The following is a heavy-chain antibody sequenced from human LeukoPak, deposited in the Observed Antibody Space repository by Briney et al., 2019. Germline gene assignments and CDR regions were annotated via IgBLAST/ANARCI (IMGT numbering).Heavy chain of an antibody. V-gene: IGHV3-48*02. D-gene: IGHD3-22*01. CDR2: ISSSSAMI. CDR3: ARKNDYDSSGYHNWLDP. CDR1: GFTFSSYS. Sequence: PGGSLRLSCAAPGFTFSSYSMNCVRQAPGKGLGWVSYISSSSAMIYYADSVKGRFTISRDNAKNSLYLQMSSLRDEDTAVYYCARKNDYDSSGYHNWLDPWGQGTLVTVSS. J-gene: IGHJ5*02.